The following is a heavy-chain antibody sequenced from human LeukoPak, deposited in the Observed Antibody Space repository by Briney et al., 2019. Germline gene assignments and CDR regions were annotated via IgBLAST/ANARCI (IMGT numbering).Heavy chain of an antibody. CDR3: ANHHYYFDY. V-gene: IGHV3-23*01. Sequence: GGSLRLSCAASGFTFSSYAMTWVRQAPGKGLEWVSGISGSGGSTYYADSVKGRFTIPRDNSKNTPYLQMNSLRAEDTAVYYCANHHYYFDYWGQGTLVTVSS. CDR1: GFTFSSYA. J-gene: IGHJ4*02. CDR2: ISGSGGST.